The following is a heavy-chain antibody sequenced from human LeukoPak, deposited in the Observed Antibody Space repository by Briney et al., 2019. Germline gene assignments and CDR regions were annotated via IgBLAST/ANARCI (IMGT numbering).Heavy chain of an antibody. D-gene: IGHD6-6*01. J-gene: IGHJ4*02. V-gene: IGHV4-61*08. CDR1: GGSVNTGAYY. CDR2: IFYTGST. CDR3: ARRKAVRTDYYFDY. Sequence: SETLSLTCTVSGGSVNTGAYYWTWIRQPPGKGLEWIGYIFYTGSTNYNPSLKSRVTISIDTSKNQFSLKLSSVTAADTAVYYCARRKAVRTDYYFDYWGQGTLVTVSS.